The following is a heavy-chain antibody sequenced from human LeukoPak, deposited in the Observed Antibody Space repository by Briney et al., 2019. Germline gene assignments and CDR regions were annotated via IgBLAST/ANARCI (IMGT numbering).Heavy chain of an antibody. V-gene: IGHV4-34*01. J-gene: IGHJ4*02. D-gene: IGHD4-11*01. CDR2: INHSGYT. Sequence: SETLSLTCAVSGVSFDDYYWSWVRQTPGKGLEWIGEINHSGYTNDNPSLESRVTLSIDTSRKQFSLNLRSVTVADAGIYFCTRMTRGHDYWGQGTQVTVSS. CDR3: TRMTRGHDY. CDR1: GVSFDDYY.